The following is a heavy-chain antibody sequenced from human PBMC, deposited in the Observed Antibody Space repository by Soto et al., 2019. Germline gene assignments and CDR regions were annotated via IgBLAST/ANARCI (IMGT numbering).Heavy chain of an antibody. D-gene: IGHD2-2*01. CDR1: GFTFSNYA. CDR3: AKDFYTVRVPAAPRPHYFDF. Sequence: QVQLVEAGGGVVQPGRSLRLSCAASGFTFSNYAMHWVRQAPGEGLEWVAVLSFDGSNKNYADSVKGRFTISRDNSKNTLFLQMNSLRTEDTAVYFCAKDFYTVRVPAAPRPHYFDFWGPGTLVTVSS. CDR2: LSFDGSNK. J-gene: IGHJ4*02. V-gene: IGHV3-30*18.